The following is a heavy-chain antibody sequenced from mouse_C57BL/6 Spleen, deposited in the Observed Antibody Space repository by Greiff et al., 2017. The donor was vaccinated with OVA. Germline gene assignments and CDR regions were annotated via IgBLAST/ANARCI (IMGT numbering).Heavy chain of an antibody. D-gene: IGHD1-1*01. V-gene: IGHV1-50*01. CDR2: IDPSDSYT. Sequence: VKLQQPGAELVKPGASVKLSCKASGYTFTSYWMQWVKQRPGQGLEWIGEIDPSDSYTNYNQKFKGKATLTVDTSSSTAYMQLSSLTSEDSAVYYCARLDYYGSSYYFDYWGQGTTLTVSS. J-gene: IGHJ2*01. CDR3: ARLDYYGSSYYFDY. CDR1: GYTFTSYW.